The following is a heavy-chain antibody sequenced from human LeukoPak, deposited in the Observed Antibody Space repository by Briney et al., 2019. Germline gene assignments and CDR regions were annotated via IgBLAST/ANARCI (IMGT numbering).Heavy chain of an antibody. J-gene: IGHJ3*02. Sequence: AGGSLRLSCAASGFTFSSYEMNWVRQAPGKGLEWVSYISSSGSTIYYADSVKGRFTISRDNAKNSLYLQMNSLRAEDTALYYCARGLVRGNDAFDIWGQGTMVTVSS. CDR1: GFTFSSYE. D-gene: IGHD2-8*02. CDR3: ARGLVRGNDAFDI. V-gene: IGHV3-48*03. CDR2: ISSSGSTI.